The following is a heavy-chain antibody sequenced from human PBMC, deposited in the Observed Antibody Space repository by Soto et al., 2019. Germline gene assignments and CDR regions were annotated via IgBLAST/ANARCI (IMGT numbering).Heavy chain of an antibody. J-gene: IGHJ4*02. CDR3: ARDCSSTNCYIPDY. D-gene: IGHD2-2*02. CDR1: GSSISSGYY. V-gene: IGHV4-38-2*02. CDR2: ISHTGST. Sequence: SETLSFTCTVSGSSISSGYYWVWIRQPPGKGLEWIGSISHTGSTYYNPSLKSRVTISVDTSKNQFSLRLRSVTAADTAVYYCARDCSSTNCYIPDYWGQGALVTSPQ.